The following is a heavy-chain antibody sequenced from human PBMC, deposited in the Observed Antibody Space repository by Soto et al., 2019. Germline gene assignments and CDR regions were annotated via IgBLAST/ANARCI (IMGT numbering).Heavy chain of an antibody. J-gene: IGHJ4*02. CDR1: GYDFSTYW. D-gene: IGHD7-27*01. CDR3: ARGVNWGSTYFDY. Sequence: RGESVKISCKGSGYDFSTYWIAWVRQKPGQGLEWMGIIYPRDSDTRYSPSFQGQATISADESISTAYLQWNSLKASDTAIYYCARGVNWGSTYFDYWGPGTLVTVSS. CDR2: IYPRDSDT. V-gene: IGHV5-51*01.